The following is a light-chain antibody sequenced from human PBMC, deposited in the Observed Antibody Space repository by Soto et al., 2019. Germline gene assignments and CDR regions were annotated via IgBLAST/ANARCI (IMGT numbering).Light chain of an antibody. J-gene: IGLJ3*02. CDR2: YDD. Sequence: QSVLTQPPSVSEAPRQRVTISCSGSDSNIGSNGVNWYQQLPGKAPTLVIFYDDLLPLGVSDRFSGSKSDTSASLAISDLQSEDEAEYFCAAWDASLNGVVFGGGTKLTVL. CDR3: AAWDASLNGVV. V-gene: IGLV1-36*01. CDR1: DSNIGSNG.